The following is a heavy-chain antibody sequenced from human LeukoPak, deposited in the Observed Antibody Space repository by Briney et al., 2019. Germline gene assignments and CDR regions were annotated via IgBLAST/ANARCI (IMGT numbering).Heavy chain of an antibody. CDR1: GFTFSNAW. Sequence: GGSLRLSCAASGFTFSNAWMSWVRQAPGKGLEWVGRIKSKTDGGTTDYAAPVKGRFTISRDDSKSTLYLQMNSLKTEDTAVYYCTTESPLTYYYGSGSFWWGQGTLVTVSS. CDR3: TTESPLTYYYGSGSFW. J-gene: IGHJ4*02. D-gene: IGHD3-10*01. V-gene: IGHV3-15*01. CDR2: IKSKTDGGTT.